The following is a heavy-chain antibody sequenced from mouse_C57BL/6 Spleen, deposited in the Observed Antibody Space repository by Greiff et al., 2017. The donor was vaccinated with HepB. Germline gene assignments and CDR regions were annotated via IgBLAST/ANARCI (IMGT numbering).Heavy chain of an antibody. D-gene: IGHD1-1*01. J-gene: IGHJ1*03. V-gene: IGHV1-55*01. CDR3: AREGVTTVDWYFDV. CDR1: GYTFPSYW. Sequence: QVQLQQPGAELVKPGASVKMSCKASGYTFPSYWITWVKQRPGQGLEWIGDIYPGSGSTNYNEKFKSKATLTVDTSSSTAYMQLSSLTSEDSAVYYCAREGVTTVDWYFDVWGTGTTVTVSS. CDR2: IYPGSGST.